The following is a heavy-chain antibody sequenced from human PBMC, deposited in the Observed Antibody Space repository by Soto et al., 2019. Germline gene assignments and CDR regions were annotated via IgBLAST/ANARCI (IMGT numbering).Heavy chain of an antibody. CDR2: INHSGST. V-gene: IGHV4-34*01. CDR3: ARGRGSSWYSSRFGQVIDY. J-gene: IGHJ4*02. D-gene: IGHD6-13*01. Sequence: SETLSLTCAVYGGSFSGYYWSWIRQPPGEGLEWIGEINHSGSTNYNPSLKSRVTISVDTSKNQFSLKLSSVTAADTAVYYCARGRGSSWYSSRFGQVIDYWGQGTLVTVSS. CDR1: GGSFSGYY.